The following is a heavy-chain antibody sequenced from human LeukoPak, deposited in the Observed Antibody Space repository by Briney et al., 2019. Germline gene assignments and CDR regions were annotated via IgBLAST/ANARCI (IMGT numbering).Heavy chain of an antibody. CDR3: ASDLGTTTGGLLGLIDD. V-gene: IGHV3-30*03. J-gene: IGHJ4*02. CDR2: ISNDGSSK. Sequence: GGSLRLSCAASGFTFSRYGMHWVRQAPGKGLEWVAVISNDGSSKYYVDSVKGRFTIPRDNSKNTLYLQMNRLRAEDTAVYYCASDLGTTTGGLLGLIDDWGQGTLVTVSS. D-gene: IGHD1-1*01. CDR1: GFTFSRYG.